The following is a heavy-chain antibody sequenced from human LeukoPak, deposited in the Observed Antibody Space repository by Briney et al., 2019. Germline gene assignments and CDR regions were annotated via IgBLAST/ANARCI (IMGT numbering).Heavy chain of an antibody. D-gene: IGHD2-2*01. CDR2: IYHSGST. J-gene: IGHJ4*02. CDR3: ARAPAAYNFES. Sequence: PEALSLTCVVSGYSISSGYYWGWIRQPPGKGLEWIASIYHSGSTYYNPSLKSRVTISVDTSNNQFSLKLSSMTAADTAVYYCARAPAAYNFESWGQGTLVTVS. V-gene: IGHV4-38-2*01. CDR1: GYSISSGYY.